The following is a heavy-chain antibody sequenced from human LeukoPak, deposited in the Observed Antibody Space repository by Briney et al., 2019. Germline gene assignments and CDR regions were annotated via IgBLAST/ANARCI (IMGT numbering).Heavy chain of an antibody. Sequence: GGSLRLSCSASGFTFSSYAMSWVRQAPGKGLEWVSAISASGDGTYYAASVKGRFTVSRDSSKNTLYLQMNSLGGEDTAVYYCAKAYYYDSSGRYSPSLDYWGQGTLVTVSS. V-gene: IGHV3-23*01. CDR3: AKAYYYDSSGRYSPSLDY. CDR2: ISASGDGT. CDR1: GFTFSSYA. D-gene: IGHD3-22*01. J-gene: IGHJ4*02.